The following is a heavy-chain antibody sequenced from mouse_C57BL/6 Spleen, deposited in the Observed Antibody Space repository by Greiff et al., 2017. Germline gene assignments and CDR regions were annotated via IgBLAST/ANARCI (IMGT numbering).Heavy chain of an antibody. CDR1: GYTFTSYW. J-gene: IGHJ4*01. Sequence: QVQLQQPGAELVRPGTSVKLSCKASGYTFTSYWMHWVKQRPGQGLEWIGVIDPSDSYTNYNQKFKGKATLTVDTSSSTAYMQLSSLTSEDSAVYYCARWDYGSSYGYYAMDYWGQGTSVTVSS. CDR2: IDPSDSYT. CDR3: ARWDYGSSYGYYAMDY. D-gene: IGHD1-1*01. V-gene: IGHV1-59*01.